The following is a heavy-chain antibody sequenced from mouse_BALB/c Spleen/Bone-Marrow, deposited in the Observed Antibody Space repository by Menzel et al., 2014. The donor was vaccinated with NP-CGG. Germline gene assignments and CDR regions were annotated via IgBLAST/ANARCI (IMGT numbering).Heavy chain of an antibody. Sequence: VQLQQSGAELVRSGASVKLSCTASGFNIKDYYMHWVKQRPEQGLEWIGWIDPGNGDTEYAPKFQGKATMTADTSSNTAYLQLSSLTSEDTAVYYCNAEHGNYHYFYYWRQGTTLTVSS. V-gene: IGHV14-4*02. D-gene: IGHD6-1*01. CDR1: GFNIKDYY. J-gene: IGHJ2*01. CDR2: IDPGNGDT. CDR3: NAEHGNYHYFYY.